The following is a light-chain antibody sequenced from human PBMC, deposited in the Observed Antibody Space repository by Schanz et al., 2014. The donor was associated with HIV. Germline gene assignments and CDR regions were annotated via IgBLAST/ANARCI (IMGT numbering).Light chain of an antibody. J-gene: IGKJ4*01. V-gene: IGKV3-20*01. CDR2: GAS. CDR1: QSVSSSY. CDR3: QQYDNWPPLT. Sequence: EIVLTQSPGTLSLSPGERVTLSCRASQSVSSSYLAWYQEKPGQTPRLLIYGASTRATGIPDRFSGSGSGTEFTLTISSLQSEDFAVYYCQQYDNWPPLTFGGGTKVEIK.